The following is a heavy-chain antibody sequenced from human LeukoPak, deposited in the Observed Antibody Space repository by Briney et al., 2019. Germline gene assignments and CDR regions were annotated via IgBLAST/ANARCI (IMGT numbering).Heavy chain of an antibody. J-gene: IGHJ5*02. D-gene: IGHD2-15*01. Sequence: ASVKVSCKASGYTFTSYDINWVRQATVQGLEWMGWMNPNSGNTGYAQKFQGRVTMTRNTSISTAYMELSSLRSEDTAVYYCARVWQDIVVVVAAKVHNWFDPWGQGTLVTVSS. CDR1: GYTFTSYD. V-gene: IGHV1-8*01. CDR2: MNPNSGNT. CDR3: ARVWQDIVVVVAAKVHNWFDP.